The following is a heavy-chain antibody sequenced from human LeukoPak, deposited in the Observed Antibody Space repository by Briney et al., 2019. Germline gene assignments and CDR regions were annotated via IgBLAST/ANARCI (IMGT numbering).Heavy chain of an antibody. D-gene: IGHD6-6*01. CDR3: ANEYSSASGDY. Sequence: GGSLRLSCAASGFTFSSYGMHWVRQAPGKGLEWVAVISYDGSNKYYADSVKGRFTISRDNSKNTLYLQMNSLRAEDTAVYYCANEYSSASGDYWGQGTLVTASS. CDR2: ISYDGSNK. J-gene: IGHJ4*02. CDR1: GFTFSSYG. V-gene: IGHV3-30*18.